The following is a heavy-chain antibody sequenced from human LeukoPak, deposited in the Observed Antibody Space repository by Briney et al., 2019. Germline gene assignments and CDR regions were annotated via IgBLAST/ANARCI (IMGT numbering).Heavy chain of an antibody. CDR3: AKKDGSGSWYCYFDY. V-gene: IGHV3-74*01. Sequence: PGGSLRLSCEASGLTFSSHWMHWVRQAPGKGLVWVSRITNDGSSTTYADSVKGRFTISRDNSKNTLYLQMHSLRAEDTAVYYCAKKDGSGSWYCYFDYWGQGTLVTVSS. D-gene: IGHD3-10*01. CDR1: GLTFSSHW. CDR2: ITNDGSST. J-gene: IGHJ4*02.